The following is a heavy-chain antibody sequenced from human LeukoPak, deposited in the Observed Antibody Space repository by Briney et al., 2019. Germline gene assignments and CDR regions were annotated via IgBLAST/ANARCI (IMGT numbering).Heavy chain of an antibody. V-gene: IGHV3-23*01. J-gene: IGHJ4*02. CDR3: ARNLGYSSSSAPLDY. D-gene: IGHD6-6*01. CDR2: INGGGGGT. Sequence: PGGSLRLSCAASGFIFSSYAMSWVRQAPGKGLEWVSGINGGGGGTYYADSVKGRFTVSRDNSKNTLYLQMNSLRAEDTAVYYCARNLGYSSSSAPLDYWGQGTLVTVSS. CDR1: GFIFSSYA.